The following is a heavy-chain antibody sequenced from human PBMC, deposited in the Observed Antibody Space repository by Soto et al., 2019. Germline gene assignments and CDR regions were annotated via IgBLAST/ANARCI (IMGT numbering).Heavy chain of an antibody. CDR3: ARIGYCSGGSCSNYYMDV. CDR2: IYYSGST. Sequence: SETLSLTCTVSGGSISSGGYYWSWIRQHPGKGLEWIGYIYYSGSTYYNPSLKSRVTISVDTSKNQFSLKLSSVTAADTAVYYCARIGYCSGGSCSNYYMDVWGKGTTVTVSS. V-gene: IGHV4-31*03. J-gene: IGHJ6*03. D-gene: IGHD2-15*01. CDR1: GGSISSGGYY.